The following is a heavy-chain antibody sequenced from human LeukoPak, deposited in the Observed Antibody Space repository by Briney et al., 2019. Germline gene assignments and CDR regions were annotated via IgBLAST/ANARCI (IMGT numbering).Heavy chain of an antibody. J-gene: IGHJ4*02. CDR2: IRNKAYGGTT. CDR3: TRDINPTISVAGYYFDC. Sequence: PGRSLRLSCTTSGFTFDDSALSWVRQAPGKGLKWVGLIRNKAYGGTTEYAASVQGRFTISRDDSKSIAYLQMNSLRTEDTAVYYCTRDINPTISVAGYYFDCWGQGTLVTVSS. D-gene: IGHD6-19*01. CDR1: GFTFDDSA. V-gene: IGHV3-49*04.